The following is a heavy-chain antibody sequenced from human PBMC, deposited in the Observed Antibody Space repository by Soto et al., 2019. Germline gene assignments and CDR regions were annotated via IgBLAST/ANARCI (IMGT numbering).Heavy chain of an antibody. V-gene: IGHV1-69*01. D-gene: IGHD1-26*01. CDR2: IIPMFGTP. CDR1: GGAFNNYI. CDR3: ARGRDQPPVGLYFDS. J-gene: IGHJ4*02. Sequence: QVQLVQSGAEVKKPGSSVKVSCKASGGAFNNYIFDWVRQAPGQGLEWLGGIIPMFGTPKYAQTFQDRITISADGSTGTAYMELTSLRFDDTASYYCARGRDQPPVGLYFDSWGEGTRVTVSS.